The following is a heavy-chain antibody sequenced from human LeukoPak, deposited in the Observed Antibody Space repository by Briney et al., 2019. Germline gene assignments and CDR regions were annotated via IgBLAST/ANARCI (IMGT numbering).Heavy chain of an antibody. CDR3: ARDQVRSGYGGHGC. D-gene: IGHD5-12*01. V-gene: IGHV3-30*04. J-gene: IGHJ4*02. Sequence: GRSLRLSCAASGFTFSSYAMHWVRQAPGKGLEWVSVISYDGSKKYYADSVQGRFTISRDDSKNTLYLQMNSLRVEDTAVYYCARDQVRSGYGGHGCGGQGTLVTVSS. CDR2: ISYDGSKK. CDR1: GFTFSSYA.